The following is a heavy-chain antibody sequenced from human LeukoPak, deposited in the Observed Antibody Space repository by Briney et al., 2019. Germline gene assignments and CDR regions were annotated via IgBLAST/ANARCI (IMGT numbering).Heavy chain of an antibody. V-gene: IGHV4-30-4*01. D-gene: IGHD3-22*01. CDR2: IYYSGST. Sequence: SETLSLTCTVSGGSISSGDYYWSWIRQPPGKGLEWIGYIYYSGSTYYNPSLKSRVTISVDTSKNQFSLELSSVTAADTAVYYCARGTYYYDSSGPNWFDPWGQGTLVTVSS. CDR1: GGSISSGDYY. J-gene: IGHJ5*02. CDR3: ARGTYYYDSSGPNWFDP.